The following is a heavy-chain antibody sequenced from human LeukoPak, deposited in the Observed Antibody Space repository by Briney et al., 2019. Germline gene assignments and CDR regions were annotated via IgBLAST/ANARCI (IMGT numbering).Heavy chain of an antibody. CDR1: GYTFTSYD. CDR2: IIPIFGTA. CDR3: ATNYDSSGN. Sequence: SVKVSCKASGYTFTSYDINWVRQAPGQGLEWMGRIIPIFGTANYAQKFQGRVTITTDESTSTAYMELSSLRSEDTAVYYCATNYDSSGNWGQGTLVTVSS. V-gene: IGHV1-69*05. D-gene: IGHD3-22*01. J-gene: IGHJ4*02.